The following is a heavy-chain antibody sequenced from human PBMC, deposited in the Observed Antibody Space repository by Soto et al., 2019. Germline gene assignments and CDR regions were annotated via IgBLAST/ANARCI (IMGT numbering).Heavy chain of an antibody. CDR3: ARAIAYYYGMDV. D-gene: IGHD3-22*01. J-gene: IGHJ6*02. Sequence: LRLSCAASGFTFSSYAMHWVRQAPGKGLEWVAVISYDGSNKYYADSVKGRFTISRDNSKNTLYLQMNSLRAEDTAVYYCARAIAYYYGMDVWGQGTTVTVSS. CDR1: GFTFSSYA. V-gene: IGHV3-30-3*01. CDR2: ISYDGSNK.